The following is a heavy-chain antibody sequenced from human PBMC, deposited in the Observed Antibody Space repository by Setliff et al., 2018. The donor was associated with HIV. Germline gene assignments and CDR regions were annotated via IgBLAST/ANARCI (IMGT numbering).Heavy chain of an antibody. J-gene: IGHJ4*02. CDR1: GGSMTNFY. CDR3: ARGGIQLPDF. D-gene: IGHD1-1*01. V-gene: IGHV4-31*02. CDR2: LYFRGTT. Sequence: SETLSLTCVVSGGSMTNFYWSWIRQHPGKGLEYIGCLYFRGTTHYNPSLKSRVDISVDASNNQFSLHLSSVTAADTAVYFCARGGIQLPDFWGQGRLVTVSS.